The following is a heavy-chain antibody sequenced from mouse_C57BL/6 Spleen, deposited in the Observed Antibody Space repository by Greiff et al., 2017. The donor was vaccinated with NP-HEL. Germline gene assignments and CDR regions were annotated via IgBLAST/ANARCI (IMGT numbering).Heavy chain of an antibody. CDR1: VFTFSDYG. D-gene: IGHD1-1*01. CDR2: ISSGSSTI. V-gene: IGHV5-17*01. Sequence: VQLKESGGGLVKPGGSLKLSCAASVFTFSDYGMHWVRQAPEKGLEWVAYISSGSSTIYYADTVKGRFTISRDNAKNTLFLQMTSLRSEDTAMYYCARPFTSYYYGSDYWGQGTTLTVSS. CDR3: ARPFTSYYYGSDY. J-gene: IGHJ2*01.